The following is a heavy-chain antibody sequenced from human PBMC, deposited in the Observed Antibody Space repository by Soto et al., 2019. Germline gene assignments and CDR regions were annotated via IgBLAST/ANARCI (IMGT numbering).Heavy chain of an antibody. CDR1: GYTFTDYY. V-gene: IGHV1-2*04. CDR2: INPNSGGT. J-gene: IGHJ4*02. Sequence: QVQLVQSGAEVKKPGASVKVSCKSSGYTFTDYYIHWVRQAPGQGLEWMGWINPNSGGTNYEQKFQGWVTMTRDTYISTAYMELSRLRSDDTAVYYCARSGYDDNFDYWGQGTLVTVSS. D-gene: IGHD5-12*01. CDR3: ARSGYDDNFDY.